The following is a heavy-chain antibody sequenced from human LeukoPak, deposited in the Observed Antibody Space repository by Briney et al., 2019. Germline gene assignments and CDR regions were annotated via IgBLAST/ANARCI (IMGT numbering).Heavy chain of an antibody. Sequence: GGSLGLSCAASGFTFSSYGMHWVRQAPGKGLEWVAVISYDGSNKYYADSVKGRFTISRDNSKNTLYLQMNSLRAEDTAVYYCAKDGPRYSGSYALYYYYYYMDVWGKGTTVTVSS. CDR1: GFTFSSYG. V-gene: IGHV3-30*18. CDR3: AKDGPRYSGSYALYYYYYYMDV. J-gene: IGHJ6*03. D-gene: IGHD1-26*01. CDR2: ISYDGSNK.